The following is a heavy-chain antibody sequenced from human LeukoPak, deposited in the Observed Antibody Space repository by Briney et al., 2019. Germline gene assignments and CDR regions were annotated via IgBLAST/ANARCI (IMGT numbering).Heavy chain of an antibody. CDR3: ARGLVPAAPDAFDY. Sequence: ASVKVSCKASGYTFTSYDINWVRQATGRGLEWMGWMNPNSGNTGYAQKFQGRVTITRNTSISTAYMELSSLRSEDTAVYYCARGLVPAAPDAFDYWGQGTLVTVSS. CDR2: MNPNSGNT. V-gene: IGHV1-8*03. CDR1: GYTFTSYD. J-gene: IGHJ4*02. D-gene: IGHD2-2*01.